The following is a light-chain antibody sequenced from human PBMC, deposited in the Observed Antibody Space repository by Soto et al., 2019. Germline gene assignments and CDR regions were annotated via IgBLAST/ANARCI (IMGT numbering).Light chain of an antibody. J-gene: IGLJ1*01. CDR3: SSYTTSSTRV. CDR2: EVT. CDR1: SSDVGIYNY. Sequence: LTQPASVSGSPGQSISISCTGSSSDVGIYNYVSWYQQHPGKVPKLIIYEVTNRPSGVSNRFSGSKSGNTASLTISGLQAEDEADYYCSSYTTSSTRVFGTGTKVTVL. V-gene: IGLV2-14*01.